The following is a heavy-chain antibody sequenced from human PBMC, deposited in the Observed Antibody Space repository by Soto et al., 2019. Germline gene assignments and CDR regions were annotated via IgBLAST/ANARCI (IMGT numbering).Heavy chain of an antibody. CDR3: ARRSSGYSSGWYHY. D-gene: IGHD6-19*01. CDR1: GGSISSSSYY. J-gene: IGHJ4*02. Sequence: SETLSLTCTVSGGSISSSSYYWGWIRQPPGKGLEWIGSIYYSGSTYYNPSLKSRVTMTTDTSTSTAYMELRSLRSDDTAVYYCARRSSGYSSGWYHYWGQGTLVTVSS. CDR2: IYYSGST. V-gene: IGHV4-39*01.